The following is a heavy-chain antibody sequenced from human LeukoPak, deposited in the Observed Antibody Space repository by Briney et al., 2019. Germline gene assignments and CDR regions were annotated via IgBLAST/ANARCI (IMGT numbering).Heavy chain of an antibody. CDR1: GFTFSSYG. CDR2: ISYDGSNK. D-gene: IGHD3-10*01. CDR3: AKPLDGSGSYYNVLTTYIV. J-gene: IGHJ4*02. V-gene: IGHV3-30*18. Sequence: GGSLRLSCAASGFTFSSYGMHWVRQAPGKGLEWVAVISYDGSNKYYADSVKGRFTISRDNSKNTLYLQMNSLRAEDTAVYYCAKPLDGSGSYYNVLTTYIVWGQGTLVTVSS.